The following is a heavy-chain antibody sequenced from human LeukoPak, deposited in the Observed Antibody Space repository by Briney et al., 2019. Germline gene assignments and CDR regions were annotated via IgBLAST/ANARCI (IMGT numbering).Heavy chain of an antibody. CDR1: GYTFTGYY. D-gene: IGHD5-18*01. Sequence: GASVKVSCKASGYTFTGYYMHWVRQAPGQGLEWMGWINPNSGGTNYAQKFQGRVTMTRDTSISTAYMELSRLRSDDTAVYYCARHGYSYGLNWFDPWGQGTLVTVSS. J-gene: IGHJ5*02. CDR2: INPNSGGT. V-gene: IGHV1-2*02. CDR3: ARHGYSYGLNWFDP.